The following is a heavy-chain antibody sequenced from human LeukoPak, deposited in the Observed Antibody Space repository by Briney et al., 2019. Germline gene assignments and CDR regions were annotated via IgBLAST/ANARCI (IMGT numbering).Heavy chain of an antibody. D-gene: IGHD3-22*01. CDR1: GFTFSSYW. CDR2: IKQDGSEK. V-gene: IGHV3-7*01. CDR3: AREGPYYYDSSGSIDY. J-gene: IGHJ4*02. Sequence: GGSLRLSCAASGFTFSSYWMSWVRQAPGKGLEWVANIKQDGSEKYYVDSVKGRFTIPRDNAKNSLYLQMNSLRAEDTAVYYCAREGPYYYDSSGSIDYWGQGTLVTVSS.